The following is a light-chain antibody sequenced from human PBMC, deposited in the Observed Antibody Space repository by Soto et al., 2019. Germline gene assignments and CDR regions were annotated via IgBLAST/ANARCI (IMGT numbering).Light chain of an antibody. J-gene: IGKJ4*01. Sequence: DIQMTQSPSSLSASVGDRVTITFRASQSIRSYLNWYQQTPGKAPELMIYATSTLQNGVPSRFSGSGVGTDCTRSISSLQPEDSASDFCPQTDDFTLTFGGGTKVDIK. V-gene: IGKV1-39*01. CDR1: QSIRSY. CDR2: ATS. CDR3: PQTDDFTLT.